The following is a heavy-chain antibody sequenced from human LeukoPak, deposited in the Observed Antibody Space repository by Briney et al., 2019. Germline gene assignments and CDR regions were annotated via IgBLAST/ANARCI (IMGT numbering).Heavy chain of an antibody. CDR1: GFTFDDYA. J-gene: IGHJ4*02. CDR2: ISWNSGSI. CDR3: ARQGGGYSGYGSFDY. D-gene: IGHD5-12*01. V-gene: IGHV3-9*01. Sequence: PGRSLRLSCAASGFTFDDYAMHWVRQAPGKGLEWVSGISWNSGSIGYADSVKGRFTISRDNAKNSLYLQMNSLRAEDTAVYYCARQGGGYSGYGSFDYWGQGTLVTVSS.